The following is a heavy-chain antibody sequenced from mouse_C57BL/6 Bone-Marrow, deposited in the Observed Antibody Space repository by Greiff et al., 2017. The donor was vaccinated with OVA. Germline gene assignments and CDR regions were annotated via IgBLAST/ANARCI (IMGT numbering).Heavy chain of an antibody. D-gene: IGHD4-1*01. V-gene: IGHV1-61*01. J-gene: IGHJ4*01. CDR2: IYPSDSET. CDR1: GYTFTSYW. CDR3: ARTGSRDYAMDY. Sequence: VQLQQSGAELVRPGSSVKLSCKASGYTFTSYWMDWVKQRPGQGLEWIGNIYPSDSETHYNQKFKDKATLTVDKSSSTAYMQLSSLTSEDSAVYYCARTGSRDYAMDYWGQGTSVTVSS.